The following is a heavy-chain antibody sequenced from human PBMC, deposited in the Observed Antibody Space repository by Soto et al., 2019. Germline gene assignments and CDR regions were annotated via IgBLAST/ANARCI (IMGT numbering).Heavy chain of an antibody. CDR3: ARGVSEYCSSTSCPYNFDY. J-gene: IGHJ4*02. V-gene: IGHV3-33*08. Sequence: GGSLRLSCAASGFTFSSYSMHWVRQAPGKGLEWVAVIWYDGSNKYYADSVKGRFTISRDNSKNTLYLQMNSLRAEDTAVYYCARGVSEYCSSTSCPYNFDYWGQGTLVTVSS. D-gene: IGHD2-2*01. CDR1: GFTFSSYS. CDR2: IWYDGSNK.